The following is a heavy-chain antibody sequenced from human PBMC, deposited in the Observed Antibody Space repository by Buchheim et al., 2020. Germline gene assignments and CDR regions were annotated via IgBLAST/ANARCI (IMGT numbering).Heavy chain of an antibody. CDR3: VKGAGYQIMGGDWFDP. CDR2: IVVGSGNT. CDR1: GFTFTSSA. Sequence: QMQLVQSGPEVKKPGTSVKVSCKASGFTFTSSAVQWVRQARGQRLEWIGWIVVGSGNTNYAQKFQERVTITRDMSTSTAYMELSSLRSEDTAVYYCVKGAGYQIMGGDWFDPWGQGTL. D-gene: IGHD3-16*01. J-gene: IGHJ5*02. V-gene: IGHV1-58*01.